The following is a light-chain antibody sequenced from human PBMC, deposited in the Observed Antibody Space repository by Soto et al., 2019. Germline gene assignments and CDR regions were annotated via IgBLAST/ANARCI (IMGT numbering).Light chain of an antibody. CDR3: QQYNSFSWT. V-gene: IGKV1-5*03. J-gene: IGKJ1*01. CDR2: KAS. CDR1: QSISSW. Sequence: DIQMTQSPYTLSASVGDRVTITCRASQSISSWLAWYQQKPGKAPNLLIYKASSSENGVPSRFGGSGSGTEFTLTISSLQPDDFATYYCQQYNSFSWTFGQGTKVEIK.